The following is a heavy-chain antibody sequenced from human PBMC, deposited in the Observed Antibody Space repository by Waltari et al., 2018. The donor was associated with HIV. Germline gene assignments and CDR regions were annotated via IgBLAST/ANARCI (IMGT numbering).Heavy chain of an antibody. Sequence: EVQLLESGGGLVQPGGSLRLSCAASGFTFSSYAMSWVRQAPGEGLWWVSVISGSGRSTYYADSVKGRFTISRDNSKNTVYLQMNSLRAEDTALYYCAKDCGGDCYMDWGQGTLVTVSS. D-gene: IGHD2-21*02. CDR3: AKDCGGDCYMD. CDR1: GFTFSSYA. CDR2: ISGSGRST. V-gene: IGHV3-23*01. J-gene: IGHJ4*02.